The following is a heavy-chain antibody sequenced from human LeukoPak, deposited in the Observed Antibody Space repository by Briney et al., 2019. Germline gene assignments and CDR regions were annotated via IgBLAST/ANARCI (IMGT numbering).Heavy chain of an antibody. J-gene: IGHJ5*02. CDR1: GGTFSSYA. CDR2: IIPIFGTA. CDR3: ARTSAAMVIGWFDP. V-gene: IGHV1-69*05. Sequence: GSSVKVSCKASGGTFSSYAISWVRQAPGQGLKWMGGIIPIFGTANYAQKFQGRVTITTDESTSTAYMELSSLRSEDTAVYYCARTSAAMVIGWFDPWGQGTLVTVSS. D-gene: IGHD5-18*01.